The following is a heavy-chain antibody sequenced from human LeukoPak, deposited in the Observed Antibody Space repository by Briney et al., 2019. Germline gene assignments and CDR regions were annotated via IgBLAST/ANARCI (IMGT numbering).Heavy chain of an antibody. D-gene: IGHD3-22*01. CDR1: GGSLSGYY. Sequence: PSETLSPTCAVYGGSLSGYYWSWIRQPPGKGLEWIGEINHSGSSNYSPSLKSRLSISLDTSKNQFSLKLTSVTAADAAVYYCARSFDYHNSAYYLSYWGQGFRVTVSS. CDR3: ARSFDYHNSAYYLSY. J-gene: IGHJ4*02. V-gene: IGHV4-34*01. CDR2: INHSGSS.